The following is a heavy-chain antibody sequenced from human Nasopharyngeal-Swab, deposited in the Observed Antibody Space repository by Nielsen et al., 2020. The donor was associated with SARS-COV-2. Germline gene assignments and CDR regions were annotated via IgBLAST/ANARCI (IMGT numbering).Heavy chain of an antibody. CDR1: GFSFNNYG. CDR3: AKDSGWELLSLDY. CDR2: IRNDGSNK. J-gene: IGHJ4*02. V-gene: IGHV3-30*02. D-gene: IGHD1-26*01. Sequence: GESLKISCAASGFSFNNYGMHWVRQAPGKGLEWVAFIRNDGSNKYYGDSVKGRFTISRDNSKNTLYPQMNSLRAEDTAVYYCAKDSGWELLSLDYWGQGTLVTVSS.